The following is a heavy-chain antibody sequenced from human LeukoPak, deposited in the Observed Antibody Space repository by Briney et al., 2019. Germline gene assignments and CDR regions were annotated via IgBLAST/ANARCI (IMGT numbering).Heavy chain of an antibody. V-gene: IGHV4-59*08. CDR1: GGSISSYH. J-gene: IGHJ6*03. Sequence: SETLSLTCTVSGGSISSYHWSWIRQPPGKGLEWIGYIYYSGSTYYNPSLKSRVTISVDTSKNQFSLKLSSVTAADTAVYYCARASPSFYYYYMDVWGKGTTVTVSS. CDR2: IYYSGST. CDR3: ARASPSFYYYYMDV.